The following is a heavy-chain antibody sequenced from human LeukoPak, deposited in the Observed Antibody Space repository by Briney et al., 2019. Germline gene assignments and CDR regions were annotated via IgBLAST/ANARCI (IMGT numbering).Heavy chain of an antibody. V-gene: IGHV1-18*01. D-gene: IGHD6-19*01. Sequence: ASVKVSCKASGYTFTSYGISWVRQAPGQGLEWMGWISAYNGNTNYAQKLQGRVTMTTDTSTSTAYMELRSLRSDDTAVYYCARGRYNSSGWYYGRIFDYWGQGTLVTVSS. CDR2: ISAYNGNT. J-gene: IGHJ4*02. CDR1: GYTFTSYG. CDR3: ARGRYNSSGWYYGRIFDY.